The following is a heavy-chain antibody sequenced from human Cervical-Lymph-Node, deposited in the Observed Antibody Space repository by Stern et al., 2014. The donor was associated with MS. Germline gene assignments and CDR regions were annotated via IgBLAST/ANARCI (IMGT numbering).Heavy chain of an antibody. Sequence: QVQLMQSGAEVKKPGASVKVSCKASGYTFTGHDMHWVRQAPGQGLEWMGRINPNSGGTNYAQKFQGRVTMTRDTSISTAHMELSRLRSDDTAVYYCVRVGITGTTSLDYWGQGTLVTVSS. D-gene: IGHD1-7*01. CDR3: VRVGITGTTSLDY. CDR2: INPNSGGT. CDR1: GYTFTGHD. V-gene: IGHV1-2*06. J-gene: IGHJ4*02.